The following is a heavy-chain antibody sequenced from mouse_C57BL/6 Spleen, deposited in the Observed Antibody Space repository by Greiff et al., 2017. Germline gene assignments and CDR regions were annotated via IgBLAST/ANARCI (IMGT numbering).Heavy chain of an antibody. CDR1: GYTITSYW. D-gene: IGHD1-1*01. V-gene: IGHV1-53*01. Sequence: QVQLQQPGTELVKPGASVKLSCTASGYTITSYWLHWVKQRPGQGLEWIGNINPSNGGTNYNEKFKSKATLTVDKSSSTAYMQLSIRSSEDSAVDYCARERVYDGSIYYYAMDDWGQGTSVTVSS. J-gene: IGHJ4*01. CDR3: ARERVYDGSIYYYAMDD. CDR2: INPSNGGT.